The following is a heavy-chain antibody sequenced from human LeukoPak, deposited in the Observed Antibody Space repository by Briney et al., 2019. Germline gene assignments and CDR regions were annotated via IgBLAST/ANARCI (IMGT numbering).Heavy chain of an antibody. V-gene: IGHV5-51*01. J-gene: IGHJ4*02. D-gene: IGHD5-24*01. CDR3: ARRLVSVETFDY. CDR2: IYPGDSDT. Sequence: RGESLKISCQGSGYSFGYIFSTYWIGWVRQMPGNGLEWVGIIYPGDSDTRYSPSFQGQVTISADKSISTAYLRWSSLKASDTAIYYCARRLVSVETFDYWGQGTLVTVSS. CDR1: GYSFGYIFSTYW.